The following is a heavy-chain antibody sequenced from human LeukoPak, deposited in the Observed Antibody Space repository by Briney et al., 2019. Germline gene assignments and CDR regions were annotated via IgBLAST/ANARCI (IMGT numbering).Heavy chain of an antibody. CDR3: ARSYVVDTAMDTFDY. Sequence: PSGTLSLTCAVSGGSISSSNWWSWVRQPPGKGLEWIGEIYHSGSTNYNPSLKGRVTISVDKSKNQFSLKLSSVTAADTAVYYCARSYVVDTAMDTFDYWGQGTLVTVSS. CDR1: GGSISSSNW. V-gene: IGHV4-4*02. D-gene: IGHD5-18*01. J-gene: IGHJ4*02. CDR2: IYHSGST.